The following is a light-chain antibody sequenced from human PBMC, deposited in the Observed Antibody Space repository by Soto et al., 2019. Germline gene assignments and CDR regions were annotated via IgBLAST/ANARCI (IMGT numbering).Light chain of an antibody. Sequence: ENVLTQSPGTLSFSPGDRATLFCSARQSLTNPYIAWYQQKPGQAPRLLIYGISSRATGIPDRFSGSVSGTDFTLTITRLEPEDFAVFYCQQYGSSEIIFGQGTRLEI. CDR1: QSLTNPY. J-gene: IGKJ5*01. CDR2: GIS. V-gene: IGKV3-20*01. CDR3: QQYGSSEII.